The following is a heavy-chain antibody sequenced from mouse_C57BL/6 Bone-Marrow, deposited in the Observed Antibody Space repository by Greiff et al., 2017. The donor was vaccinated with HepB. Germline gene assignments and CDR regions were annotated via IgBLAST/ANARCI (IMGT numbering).Heavy chain of an antibody. CDR2: IHPNSGST. CDR1: GYTFTSYW. CDR3: ARDDGYPSYARDY. Sequence: QVQLQQPGAELVKPGASVKLSCKASGYTFTSYWMHWVKQRPGQGLEWIGMIHPNSGSTNYNEKFKSKATLTVDKSSSTAYMQLSSLTSEDSAVYYCARDDGYPSYARDYWGQGTSVTVSS. V-gene: IGHV1-64*01. D-gene: IGHD2-3*01. J-gene: IGHJ4*01.